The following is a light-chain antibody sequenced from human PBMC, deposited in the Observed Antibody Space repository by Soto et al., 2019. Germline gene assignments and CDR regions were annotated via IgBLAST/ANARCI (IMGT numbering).Light chain of an antibody. CDR1: QGIRNF. Sequence: DIQMTQSPTSLSASVGDRVTITCRASQGIRNFVAWYQQKPGKAPKLLIYAASTLKSGVPSRFSGSGSGTDFPLTINSLQPDDVATYSCQKYSSVPVFGPGTKVEIK. J-gene: IGKJ3*01. V-gene: IGKV1-27*01. CDR2: AAS. CDR3: QKYSSVPV.